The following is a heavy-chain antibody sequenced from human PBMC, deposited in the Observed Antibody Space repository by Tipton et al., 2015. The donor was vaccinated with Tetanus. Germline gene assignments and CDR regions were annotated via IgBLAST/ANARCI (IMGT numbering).Heavy chain of an antibody. Sequence: TLSLPCTVSGGSIRGGTFYWGWIRQPPGKWLEWIGSIYESGDTYYIPSLKSRVTISVDTSKNQFYLNMNSMAAADTGVYYCARRQSGYFTPFDYWGQGNLVTVSS. J-gene: IGHJ4*02. CDR1: GGSIRGGTFY. V-gene: IGHV4-39*01. D-gene: IGHD3-3*01. CDR2: IYESGDT. CDR3: ARRQSGYFTPFDY.